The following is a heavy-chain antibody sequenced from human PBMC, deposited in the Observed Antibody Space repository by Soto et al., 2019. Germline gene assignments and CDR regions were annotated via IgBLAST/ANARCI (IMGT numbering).Heavy chain of an antibody. CDR1: GGSISSSSYY. J-gene: IGHJ5*02. CDR3: ARLGYCTNGVCYAFGVGNWFDP. CDR2: IYYSGST. D-gene: IGHD2-8*01. Sequence: QLQLQESGPGLVKPSETLSLTCTVSGGSISSSSYYWGWIRQPPGKGLEWIGSIYYSGSTYYNPSLKSRVTISVDTSKNQFSLKLSSVTAADTAVYYCARLGYCTNGVCYAFGVGNWFDPWGQGTLVTVSS. V-gene: IGHV4-39*01.